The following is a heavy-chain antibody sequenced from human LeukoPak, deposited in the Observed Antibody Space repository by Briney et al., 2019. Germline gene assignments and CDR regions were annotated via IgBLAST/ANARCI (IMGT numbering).Heavy chain of an antibody. CDR2: IYYSGST. CDR1: GGSISSSSYY. Sequence: PSETLSLTCTVSGGSISSSSYYWGWIRQPPGKGLEWIGSIYYSGSTYYNPSLKSRVTISVDTSKNQFSLKLSSVTAADTAVYYCARHYCSGGSCSSNWFDPWGQGTLVTVSS. V-gene: IGHV4-39*01. CDR3: ARHYCSGGSCSSNWFDP. D-gene: IGHD2-15*01. J-gene: IGHJ5*02.